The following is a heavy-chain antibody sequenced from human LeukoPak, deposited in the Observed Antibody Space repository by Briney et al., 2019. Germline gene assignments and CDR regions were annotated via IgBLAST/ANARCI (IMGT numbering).Heavy chain of an antibody. D-gene: IGHD1-1*01. CDR3: VARNGDYSYMDV. CDR2: IYYSGTT. J-gene: IGHJ6*03. V-gene: IGHV4-39*01. CDR1: GGSIINRSYY. Sequence: SETLSLTCTVSGGSIINRSYYWDWIRQPPGKGMEWIGSIYYSGTTYYNPSLKSRVTISVDASKNQFSLKLSSVTAADTAVYYCVARNGDYSYMDVWGKGTTVTVSS.